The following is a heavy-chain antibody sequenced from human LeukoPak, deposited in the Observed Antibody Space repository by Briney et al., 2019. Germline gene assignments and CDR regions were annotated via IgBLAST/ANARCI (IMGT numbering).Heavy chain of an antibody. V-gene: IGHV3-23*01. D-gene: IGHD5-12*01. J-gene: IGHJ5*02. CDR1: GFTFSSYG. Sequence: GGSLRLSCAASGFTFSSYGMSWVRQAPGKGLEWVSAISGSGGSTYYADSVKGRFTISRDNAKNSLYLQMNSLRAEDTAVYYCASLGYSGYDPGNHWGQGTLVTVSS. CDR2: ISGSGGST. CDR3: ASLGYSGYDPGNH.